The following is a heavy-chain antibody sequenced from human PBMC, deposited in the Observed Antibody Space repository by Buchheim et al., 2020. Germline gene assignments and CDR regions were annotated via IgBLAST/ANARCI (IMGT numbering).Heavy chain of an antibody. CDR1: GGSISSGGYS. CDR2: IYHSGST. J-gene: IGHJ5*02. V-gene: IGHV4-30-2*01. Sequence: QLQLQESGSGLVKPSQTLSLTCAVSGGSISSGGYSWSWIRQPPGKGLEWIGYIYHSGSTYSNPYLKSRVTISVERSKNQVSLKLSSVTAADTAVYYCASTVTPGSDPELNWFDPWGQGTL. CDR3: ASTVTPGSDPELNWFDP. D-gene: IGHD4-17*01.